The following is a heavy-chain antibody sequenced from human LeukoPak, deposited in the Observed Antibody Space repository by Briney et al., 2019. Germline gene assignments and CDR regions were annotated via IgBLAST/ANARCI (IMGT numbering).Heavy chain of an antibody. V-gene: IGHV1-2*02. CDR3: AREAGRATLVDP. CDR1: GYTFTGYY. Sequence: ASVKVSCKASGYTFTGYYMHWVRQAPGQGLEWMGWINPNSGGTNYAQKFQGRVTMTRDTSISTAYMELSRLRSDDTAVYYCAREAGRATLVDPWGQGTLVTVSS. D-gene: IGHD5-12*01. J-gene: IGHJ5*02. CDR2: INPNSGGT.